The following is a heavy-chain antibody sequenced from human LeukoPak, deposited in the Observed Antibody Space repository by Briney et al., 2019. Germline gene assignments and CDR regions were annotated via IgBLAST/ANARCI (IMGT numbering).Heavy chain of an antibody. J-gene: IGHJ4*02. CDR1: GYTFTSYD. CDR3: AREAAAGAYDFDY. Sequence: ASVTVSFKASGYTFTSYDINWVRQATGQGLEWVGWMNPNSGNTGYAQKFQGRVTMTRNTSISTAYMELSSLRSEDTAVYYCAREAAAGAYDFDYWGQGTLVTVSS. V-gene: IGHV1-8*01. CDR2: MNPNSGNT. D-gene: IGHD6-13*01.